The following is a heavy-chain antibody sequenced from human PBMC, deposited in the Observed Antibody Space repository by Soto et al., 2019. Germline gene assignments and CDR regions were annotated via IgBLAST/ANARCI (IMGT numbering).Heavy chain of an antibody. CDR2: INPNSGGT. V-gene: IGHV1-2*04. CDR3: ARGGFYWPIGVGDDAFGI. D-gene: IGHD3-10*01. Sequence: ASVKVSCKASGYTFTGYYMHWVRQAPGQGLEWMGWINPNSGGTNYAQKFQGWVTMTRDTSISTAYMELSRLRSDDTAVYYCARGGFYWPIGVGDDAFGIWGQGTMVTVSS. J-gene: IGHJ3*02. CDR1: GYTFTGYY.